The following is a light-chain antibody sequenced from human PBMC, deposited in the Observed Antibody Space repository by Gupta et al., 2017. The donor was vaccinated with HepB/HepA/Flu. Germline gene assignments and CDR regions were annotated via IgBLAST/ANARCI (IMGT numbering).Light chain of an antibody. Sequence: DVVLTQSPLSLPVTLGQPASISCRSNQSLVFSDGNTFLHWFQQRPGQSPRRLLYQVSKRDSGVPERFSGSGSGTDFTLRISRVEAEDVAIYYCVQGTHWPTFGGGTKVEIK. J-gene: IGKJ4*01. CDR1: QSLVFSDGNTF. CDR3: VQGTHWPT. CDR2: QVS. V-gene: IGKV2-30*01.